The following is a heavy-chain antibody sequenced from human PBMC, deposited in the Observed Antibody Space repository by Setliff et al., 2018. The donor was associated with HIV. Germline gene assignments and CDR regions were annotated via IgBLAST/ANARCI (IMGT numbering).Heavy chain of an antibody. D-gene: IGHD7-27*01. CDR1: GFTFGNYW. V-gene: IGHV3-7*03. CDR3: ARYLTPPYYYYYMDV. J-gene: IGHJ6*03. Sequence: GGSLRLSCTASGFTFGNYWMTWVRQAPGKGLEWVANIKEDGSEKYYMDSVKGRFTISRDNAKNSLYLQMNSLRAEDTALYYCARYLTPPYYYYYMDVWGEGTTVTVSS. CDR2: IKEDGSEK.